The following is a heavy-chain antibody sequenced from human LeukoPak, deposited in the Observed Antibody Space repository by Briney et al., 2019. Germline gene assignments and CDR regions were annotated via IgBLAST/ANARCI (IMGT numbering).Heavy chain of an antibody. Sequence: ASVKVSCKASGYTFTSYDINWVRQATGQGLEWMGWMNPNSGNTGYAQKFQGRVTITRNTSISTAYMELSSLRAEDTAVYYCARDPIVGAIKNEVGVDYWGQGTLVTVSS. CDR2: MNPNSGNT. D-gene: IGHD1-26*01. J-gene: IGHJ4*02. CDR3: ARDPIVGAIKNEVGVDY. CDR1: GYTFTSYD. V-gene: IGHV1-8*03.